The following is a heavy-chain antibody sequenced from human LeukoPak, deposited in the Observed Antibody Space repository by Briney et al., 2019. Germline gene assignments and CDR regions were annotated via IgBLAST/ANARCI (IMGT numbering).Heavy chain of an antibody. CDR1: RFTFSSYW. D-gene: IGHD3-22*01. V-gene: IGHV3-74*01. J-gene: IGHJ1*01. Sequence: GGSLRLSCAASRFTFSSYWMHWVRQAPGKGLVWVSRIKSDGSTNYADSVKGRFTISRDNAKNTVSLQMNSLRAEDTGVYFCARAPSEIGGYYPEYFRHWGQGTLVTVSS. CDR3: ARAPSEIGGYYPEYFRH. CDR2: IKSDGST.